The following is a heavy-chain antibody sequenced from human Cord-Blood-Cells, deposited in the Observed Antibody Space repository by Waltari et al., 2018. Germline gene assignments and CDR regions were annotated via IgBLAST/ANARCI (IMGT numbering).Heavy chain of an antibody. CDR3: AREYCSSTSCYTI. V-gene: IGHV3-7*01. J-gene: IGHJ3*02. CDR1: GFTFSSYW. Sequence: EVQLVESGGGLVQPGWSLRLSCAASGFTFSSYWMSWFRQAPGGGLGWVDNKKQDGSERDYGDFGKGRFTISRDNAKNSLYLQMNSLRAEDTAVYYCAREYCSSTSCYTIWGQGTMVTVSS. D-gene: IGHD2-2*02. CDR2: KKQDGSER.